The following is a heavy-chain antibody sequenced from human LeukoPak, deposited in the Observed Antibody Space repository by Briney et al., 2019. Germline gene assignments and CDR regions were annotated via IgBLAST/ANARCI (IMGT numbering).Heavy chain of an antibody. CDR1: GFTFTTYW. J-gene: IGHJ6*02. V-gene: IGHV3-74*01. Sequence: GGSLRLSCAASGFTFTTYWMHWVRQAPGKGLVWVSHINSDGSITSYADSAKGRFTISRDNAKNTLYLQMNSLRAEDTAVYYCARDAVDTANAVWGQGTTVTVSS. CDR3: ARDAVDTANAV. CDR2: INSDGSIT. D-gene: IGHD5-18*01.